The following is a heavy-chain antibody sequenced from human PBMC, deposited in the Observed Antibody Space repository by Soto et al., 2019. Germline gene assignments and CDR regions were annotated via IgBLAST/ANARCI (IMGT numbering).Heavy chain of an antibody. CDR3: AREYYCGSGSPNWFDP. V-gene: IGHV4-59*01. CDR1: GGSISSYY. CDR2: IYYSGST. D-gene: IGHD3-10*01. J-gene: IGHJ5*02. Sequence: PSETLSLTCTVSGGSISSYYWSWIRQPPGRGLEWIGYIYYSGSTNYNPSLKSRVTISVDTSKNQFSLKLSSVTAADTAVYYCAREYYCGSGSPNWFDPWGQGTLVTVSS.